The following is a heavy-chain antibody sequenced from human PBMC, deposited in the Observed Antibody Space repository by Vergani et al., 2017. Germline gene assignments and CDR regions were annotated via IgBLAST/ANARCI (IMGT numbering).Heavy chain of an antibody. J-gene: IGHJ6*03. Sequence: EVQLVQSGAEVKKPGATVKISCQVSGYTFTDYYMPWVQQAPGKGLEWMGLVDPEDGETIYAEKFQGRVTITEETSTDTAYMELSSLRSEDTAVYYCARDRLGRPEDFWSGSPTYYYYMDVWGKGTTVTVSS. D-gene: IGHD3-3*01. CDR2: VDPEDGET. V-gene: IGHV1-69-2*01. CDR1: GYTFTDYY. CDR3: ARDRLGRPEDFWSGSPTYYYYMDV.